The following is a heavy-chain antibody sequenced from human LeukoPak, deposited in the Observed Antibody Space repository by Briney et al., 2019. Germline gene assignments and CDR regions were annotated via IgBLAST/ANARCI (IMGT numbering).Heavy chain of an antibody. CDR2: INAGNGNT. V-gene: IGHV1-3*01. Sequence: ASVKVSCKASGYTFTSYAMHWVRQAPGQRLEWTGWINAGNGNTKYSQKFQGRVTITRDTSASTAYMELSSQRSEDMAVYYCARGSGSYYNPPFDYWGQGTLVTVSS. CDR3: ARGSGSYYNPPFDY. D-gene: IGHD3-10*01. CDR1: GYTFTSYA. J-gene: IGHJ4*02.